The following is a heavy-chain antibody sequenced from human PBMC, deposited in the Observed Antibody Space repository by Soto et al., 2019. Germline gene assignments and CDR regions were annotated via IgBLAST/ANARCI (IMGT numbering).Heavy chain of an antibody. V-gene: IGHV1-3*01. D-gene: IGHD1-1*01. Sequence: QVQVVQSGAEVKKPGASVKISCKASGYSFTTYAMHWVRQAPGQSLEWMAWINGGNGNTKYSQKFQDRVTITRDTSANIAYMEMSSRRSEDSAVYYCARGKGMEENYYYHGMDVWGQGTTVSVSS. J-gene: IGHJ6*02. CDR1: GYSFTTYA. CDR2: INGGNGNT. CDR3: ARGKGMEENYYYHGMDV.